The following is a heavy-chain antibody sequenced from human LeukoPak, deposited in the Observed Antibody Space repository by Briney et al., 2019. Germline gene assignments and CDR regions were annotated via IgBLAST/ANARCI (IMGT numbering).Heavy chain of an antibody. CDR2: IIPIFGTA. CDR1: GGTFSSYA. Sequence: GASVKVSCKASGGTFSSYAISWVRQAPGQGLEWMGGIIPIFGTANYAQKFQGRVTITADESTSTAYMELSSLRSEDTAVYYCARDQLYSSGWHYNDYWGQGTLVTVSS. CDR3: ARDQLYSSGWHYNDY. V-gene: IGHV1-69*13. D-gene: IGHD6-19*01. J-gene: IGHJ4*02.